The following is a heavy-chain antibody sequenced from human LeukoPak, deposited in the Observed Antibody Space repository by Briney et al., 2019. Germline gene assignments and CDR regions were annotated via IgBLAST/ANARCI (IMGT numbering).Heavy chain of an antibody. V-gene: IGHV3-30*18. CDR1: GFTFSGYG. CDR2: ITYDGTNK. Sequence: GGYLRLSCAASGFTFSGYGMHWVRQAPGKGLEWVSVITYDGTNKYYADSVKGRFTISRDNSNNMLYLQMNSLRAEDTAVYYCAKDSPGWFDPWGQGTLVTISS. J-gene: IGHJ5*02. CDR3: AKDSPGWFDP.